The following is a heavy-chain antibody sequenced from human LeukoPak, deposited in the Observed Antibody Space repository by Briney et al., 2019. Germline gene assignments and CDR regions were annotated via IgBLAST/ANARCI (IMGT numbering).Heavy chain of an antibody. CDR2: IIPILGIA. V-gene: IGHV1-69*04. J-gene: IGHJ6*02. Sequence: SVKVSCKASGGTFSSYAISWVRQAPGQGLEWMGRIIPILGIANYAQKFQGRVTITADKSTSTAYMELSSLRSEDTAVYYCARYSCSSTSCYSYGMDVWGQGTTVTVSS. CDR1: GGTFSSYA. D-gene: IGHD2-2*02. CDR3: ARYSCSSTSCYSYGMDV.